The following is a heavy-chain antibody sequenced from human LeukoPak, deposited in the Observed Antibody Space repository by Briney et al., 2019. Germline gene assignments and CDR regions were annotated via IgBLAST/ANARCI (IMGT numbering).Heavy chain of an antibody. D-gene: IGHD2-21*02. CDR3: AREVLAYCGGDCYSPFDY. V-gene: IGHV1-69*04. CDR1: GGTFSSYA. J-gene: IGHJ4*02. Sequence: SVKVSCKASGGTFSSYAISWVRQAPGQGLEWMGRIIPIFGIANYAQKFQGRVTITADKSTSTAYMELSSLRSEGTAVYYCAREVLAYCGGDCYSPFDYWGQGTLVTVSS. CDR2: IIPIFGIA.